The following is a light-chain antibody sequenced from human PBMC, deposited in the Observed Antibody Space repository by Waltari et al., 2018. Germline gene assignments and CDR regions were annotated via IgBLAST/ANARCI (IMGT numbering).Light chain of an antibody. V-gene: IGKV3-20*01. CDR2: GAS. J-gene: IGKJ4*01. Sequence: EIVLTQSPGTLSLSPGERATLSCRASHTVRTTYLAWYQQRPGQAHTLLIYGASSRATVVPDRCSGSGSGTDFSLTISSLEPEDFAVYYCQQYDISPLTFGGGTKVEIK. CDR3: QQYDISPLT. CDR1: HTVRTTY.